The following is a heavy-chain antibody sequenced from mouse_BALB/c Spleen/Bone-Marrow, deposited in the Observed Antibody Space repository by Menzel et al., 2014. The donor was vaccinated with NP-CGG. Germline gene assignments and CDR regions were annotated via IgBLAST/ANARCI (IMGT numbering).Heavy chain of an antibody. CDR3: ARDLDY. CDR1: GCTFTTYW. V-gene: IGHV1-7*01. CDR2: INPSTGYT. Sequence: QVQLQQPGAELAKPGASVKMSCKASGCTFTTYWMHWVKQRPGQGLEWIGYINPSTGYTEYNQKFKDKATLTADKSSSTAYMQLISLTFEDSAVYYCARDLDYWGQGTTLTVSS. J-gene: IGHJ2*01.